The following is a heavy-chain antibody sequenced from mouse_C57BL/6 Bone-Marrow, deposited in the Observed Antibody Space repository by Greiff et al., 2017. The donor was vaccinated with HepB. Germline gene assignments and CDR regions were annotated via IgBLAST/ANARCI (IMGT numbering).Heavy chain of an antibody. V-gene: IGHV5-6*02. Sequence: DVMLVESGGDLVKPGGSLKLSCAASGFTFSSYGMSWVRQTPDKRLEWVATISSGGSYTYYPDSVKGRFTISRDNAKNTLYLQMSSLKSEDTAMYYCARRGYYGNPLFLGDYWGQGTSVTVSS. CDR2: ISSGGSYT. J-gene: IGHJ4*01. D-gene: IGHD2-1*01. CDR1: GFTFSSYG. CDR3: ARRGYYGNPLFLGDY.